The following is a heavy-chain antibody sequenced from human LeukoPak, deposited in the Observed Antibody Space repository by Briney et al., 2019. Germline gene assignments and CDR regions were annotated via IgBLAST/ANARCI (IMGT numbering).Heavy chain of an antibody. CDR2: IYYSGST. CDR1: GGSISSYY. Sequence: SETLSLTCTVSGGSISSYYWSWLRQPPGKGLEWIGYIYYSGSTNYNPSLKSRVTISVDTSKNQFSLKLSSVTAADTAVYYCARHWSGYDFIFDYWGQGTLVTVSS. D-gene: IGHD5-12*01. CDR3: ARHWSGYDFIFDY. J-gene: IGHJ4*02. V-gene: IGHV4-59*08.